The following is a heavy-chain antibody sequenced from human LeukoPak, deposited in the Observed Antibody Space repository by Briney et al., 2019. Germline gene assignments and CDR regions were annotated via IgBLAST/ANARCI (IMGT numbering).Heavy chain of an antibody. CDR1: GYTFTGYY. Sequence: ASVKVSCKASGYTFTGYYMHWVRQAPGQGLEWMGLINPNSGGTNYAQKFQGRVTMTRDTSISTAYMELSRLRSDDTAVYYCARDREPYDFWSGYWNWFDPWGQGTLVTVSS. J-gene: IGHJ5*02. D-gene: IGHD3-3*01. CDR3: ARDREPYDFWSGYWNWFDP. V-gene: IGHV1-2*02. CDR2: INPNSGGT.